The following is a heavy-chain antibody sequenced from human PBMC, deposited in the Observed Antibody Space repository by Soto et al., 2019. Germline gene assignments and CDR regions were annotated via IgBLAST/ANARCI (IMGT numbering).Heavy chain of an antibody. CDR1: GFIFSSYG. V-gene: IGHV3-30*18. Sequence: QGQLVESEGGLVQPGGSLRLSCAASGFIFSSYGMHWLRQAPGKGLEWVAVVSYDGVNEAYADSVKGRFTVSRDNSRNTVSLQMNSLRPEDKAVYYCAKSKSGVGPPQLQSFFDYWGQGALVAVSS. CDR2: VSYDGVNE. J-gene: IGHJ4*02. CDR3: AKSKSGVGPPQLQSFFDY. D-gene: IGHD1-26*01.